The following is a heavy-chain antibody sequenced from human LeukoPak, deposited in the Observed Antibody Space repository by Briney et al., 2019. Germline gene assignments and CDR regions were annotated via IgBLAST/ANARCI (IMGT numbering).Heavy chain of an antibody. Sequence: SETLSLICAVYGGSFRGYYWSWIRQPPGKGLEWIGEINHSGSTNYNPSLKSRVTISVDTSKNQFSLKLSSVTAADTAVYYCARGSGHCSGGSCYGDYWGQGTLVTVSS. CDR2: INHSGST. CDR1: GGSFRGYY. CDR3: ARGSGHCSGGSCYGDY. V-gene: IGHV4-34*01. J-gene: IGHJ4*02. D-gene: IGHD2-15*01.